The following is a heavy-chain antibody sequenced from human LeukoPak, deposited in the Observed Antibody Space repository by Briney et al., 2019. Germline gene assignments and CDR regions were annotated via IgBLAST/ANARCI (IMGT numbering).Heavy chain of an antibody. CDR2: ISSSSSYI. D-gene: IGHD1-1*01. Sequence: GGSLRLSCAASGFTFSSYSMNWVRQAPGRGLEWVSSISSSSSYIYYADSVKGRFTISRDNAKNSLYLQMNSLRAEDTAVYYCARSRVTWNDRYYFNYWGQGTLVTVSS. CDR3: ARSRVTWNDRYYFNY. V-gene: IGHV3-21*01. CDR1: GFTFSSYS. J-gene: IGHJ4*02.